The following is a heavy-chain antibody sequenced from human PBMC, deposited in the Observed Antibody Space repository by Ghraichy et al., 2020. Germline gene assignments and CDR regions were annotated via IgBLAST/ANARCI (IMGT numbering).Heavy chain of an antibody. Sequence: ASVKVSCKASGYTFTSYAMHWVRQAPGQRLEWMGWINAVNGTTKYSQKFQGRVTITRDTSASTAYMELSSLRSEDTAVYYCARRRGRAVLWFGERTFDYWGQGPLVTFSS. CDR2: INAVNGTT. CDR3: ARRRGRAVLWFGERTFDY. CDR1: GYTFTSYA. V-gene: IGHV1-3*01. J-gene: IGHJ4*02. D-gene: IGHD3-10*01.